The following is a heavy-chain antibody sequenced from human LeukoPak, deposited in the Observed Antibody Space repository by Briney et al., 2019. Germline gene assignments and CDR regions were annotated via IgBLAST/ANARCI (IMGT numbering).Heavy chain of an antibody. V-gene: IGHV3-21*01. CDR3: ARDKGGSGTYNWFDP. Sequence: PGGSLRLSCAASEFTFSSYSMNWVRQAPGKGLEWVSSISSSSSYIYYADSVKGRFTISRDNAKNSLYLQMNSLRAEDTAVYYCARDKGGSGTYNWFDPWGQGTLVTVSS. J-gene: IGHJ5*02. CDR1: EFTFSSYS. CDR2: ISSSSSYI. D-gene: IGHD1-14*01.